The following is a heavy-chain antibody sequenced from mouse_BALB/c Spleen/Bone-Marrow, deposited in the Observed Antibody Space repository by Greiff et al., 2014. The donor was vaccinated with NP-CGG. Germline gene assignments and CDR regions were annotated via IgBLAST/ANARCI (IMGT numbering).Heavy chain of an antibody. Sequence: EVQLQQSGPRLVKPSQTVSLTCTVTGISITTGNYRWSWIRQFPGNKLEWIGYIYYSGTITYNPSLTSRTTITRDTSKNQFFLEMNSLTAEDTAAYYCARYGNYFDVWGAGTTVTVSS. D-gene: IGHD2-1*01. J-gene: IGHJ1*01. V-gene: IGHV3-5*02. CDR2: IYYSGTI. CDR1: GISITTGNYR. CDR3: ARYGNYFDV.